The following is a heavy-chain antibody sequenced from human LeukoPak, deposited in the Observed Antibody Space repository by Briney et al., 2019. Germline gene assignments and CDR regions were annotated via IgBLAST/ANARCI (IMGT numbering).Heavy chain of an antibody. D-gene: IGHD3-22*01. Sequence: SETLSLTCAVYGGSFSGYYWSWTRQPPGKGLEWIGEINHSGSTNYNPSLKSRVTISVDTSKNQFSLKLSSVTAADTAVYYCATGGYYDSSGYHDAFDIWGQGTMVTVSS. V-gene: IGHV4-34*01. J-gene: IGHJ3*02. CDR3: ATGGYYDSSGYHDAFDI. CDR1: GGSFSGYY. CDR2: INHSGST.